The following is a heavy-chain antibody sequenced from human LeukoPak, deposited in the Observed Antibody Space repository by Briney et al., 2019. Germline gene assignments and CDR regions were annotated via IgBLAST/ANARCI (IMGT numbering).Heavy chain of an antibody. D-gene: IGHD3-10*01. Sequence: PSETLSLTCTVSGGSISSYYWSWLRQPPGKGLEWIGYIYYSGSTNYNPSLKSRVTISVDTSKNQFSLKLSSVTAADTAVYYCARHGSGSYIEYFQHWGQGTLVTVSS. V-gene: IGHV4-59*08. J-gene: IGHJ1*01. CDR2: IYYSGST. CDR1: GGSISSYY. CDR3: ARHGSGSYIEYFQH.